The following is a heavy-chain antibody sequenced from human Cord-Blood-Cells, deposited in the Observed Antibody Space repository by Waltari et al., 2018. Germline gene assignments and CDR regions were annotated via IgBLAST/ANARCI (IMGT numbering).Heavy chain of an antibody. J-gene: IGHJ4*02. CDR3: ARGYCSGGSCYFDY. Sequence: QVQLVQSGAEVKKPGSSVKVSCKASGGTFSSSAISWVRQAPGQGLEWMGGIIPILGIANYAQKFQGRVTITADKSTSTAYMELSSLRSEDTAVYYCARGYCSGGSCYFDYWGQGTLVTVSS. CDR2: IIPILGIA. V-gene: IGHV1-69*10. D-gene: IGHD2-15*01. CDR1: GGTFSSSA.